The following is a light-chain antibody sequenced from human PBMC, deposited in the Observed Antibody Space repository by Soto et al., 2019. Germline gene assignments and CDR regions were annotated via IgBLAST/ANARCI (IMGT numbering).Light chain of an antibody. J-gene: IGLJ2*01. CDR3: LLYVGGAQV. CDR2: STI. Sequence: QAVVTQEPSLTVSPGGAVTLTCASSTGAVTSDYYPSWFQQKPGQAPRSLIYSTIHKHSWTSARFSGSLLWGKAVLTLSGVQPEDEAEYYCLLYVGGAQVFGGGTKLTVL. V-gene: IGLV7-43*01. CDR1: TGAVTSDYY.